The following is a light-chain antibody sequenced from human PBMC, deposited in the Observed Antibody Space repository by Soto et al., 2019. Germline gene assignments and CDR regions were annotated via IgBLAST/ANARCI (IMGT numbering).Light chain of an antibody. CDR2: GAS. CDR3: QHFGTSRYT. CDR1: QIISSTY. J-gene: IGKJ2*01. Sequence: EIVLTQSPGTLSLSPGERAPLSCRATQIISSTYLAWYQHRPGQPPRLLIYGASTRATGIPDRFSGSGSGTDFTLTISRLEPEDFAVYYCQHFGTSRYTFGQGTKLDIK. V-gene: IGKV3-20*01.